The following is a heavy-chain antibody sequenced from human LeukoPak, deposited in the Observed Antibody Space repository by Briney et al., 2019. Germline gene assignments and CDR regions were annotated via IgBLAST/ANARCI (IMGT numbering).Heavy chain of an antibody. V-gene: IGHV4-4*02. CDR3: AIRPASSAYYRIDH. D-gene: IGHD3-22*01. CDR1: GWSISSYNW. CDR2: IYQSGSA. J-gene: IGHJ4*01. Sequence: NPSGTLSLTCAVSGWSISSYNWWNWVRQTPGKGLKWIAEIYQSGSANYNPSLKSRVTISMDKSNNQFSLKLNSVTAADTAVYYCAIRPASSAYYRIDHWGHGTLVTVSS.